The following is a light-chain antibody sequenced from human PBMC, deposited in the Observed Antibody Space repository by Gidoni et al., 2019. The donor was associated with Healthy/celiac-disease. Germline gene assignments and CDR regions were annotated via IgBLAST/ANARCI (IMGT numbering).Light chain of an antibody. V-gene: IGKV4-1*01. CDR2: WAS. Sequence: DIVLTQPPDSLAVSLGERATINCKPSQSVLYSSNNKNYLAWYQQKPGQPPKLLIYWASTRESGVPDRFSGSGSGTDFTLTISSLQAEDVAVYYCQQYYSTPPYTFGQGTKLEIK. CDR3: QQYYSTPPYT. J-gene: IGKJ2*01. CDR1: QSVLYSSNNKNY.